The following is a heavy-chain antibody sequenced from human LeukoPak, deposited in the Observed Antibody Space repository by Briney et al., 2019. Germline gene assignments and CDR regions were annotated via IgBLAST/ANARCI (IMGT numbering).Heavy chain of an antibody. CDR3: ATARERRPSGRLDY. CDR1: GGSISSGGYY. CDR2: IYYSGST. V-gene: IGHV4-31*03. J-gene: IGHJ4*02. Sequence: PSQTLSLTCTVSGGSISSGGYYWSWIRQHPGKGLEWIGYIYYSGSTYYNPSLKSRVTISVDTSKNQFPLKLSSVTAADTAVYYCATARERRPSGRLDYWGQGTLVTVSS.